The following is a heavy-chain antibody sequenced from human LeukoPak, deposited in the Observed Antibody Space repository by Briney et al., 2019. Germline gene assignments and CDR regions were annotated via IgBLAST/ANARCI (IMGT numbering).Heavy chain of an antibody. CDR3: ARGYDSSGQMGYYFDY. V-gene: IGHV1-18*01. Sequence: ASVKVSCKASGYTFANFGITWVRQAPGQGLEWMGWISVYNGNTNYAQNLQGRVTLTTDTSTSTAYMELSSLRSEDTAVYYCARGYDSSGQMGYYFDYWGQGTLVTVSS. D-gene: IGHD3-22*01. CDR1: GYTFANFG. CDR2: ISVYNGNT. J-gene: IGHJ4*02.